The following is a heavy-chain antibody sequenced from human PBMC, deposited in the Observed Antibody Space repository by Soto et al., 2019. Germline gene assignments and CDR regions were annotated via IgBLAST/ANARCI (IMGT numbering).Heavy chain of an antibody. D-gene: IGHD4-17*01. J-gene: IGHJ4*02. CDR3: ASPPKDYDYGDYVLVY. V-gene: IGHV1-69*02. CDR2: IIPILGIA. Sequence: SVKVSCKASGGTFSSYTISWVRQAPGQGLEWMGRIIPILGIANYAQKFQGRVTITADKSTSTAYMELSSLRSEDTAVYYCASPPKDYDYGDYVLVYWGQGTLVTVSS. CDR1: GGTFSSYT.